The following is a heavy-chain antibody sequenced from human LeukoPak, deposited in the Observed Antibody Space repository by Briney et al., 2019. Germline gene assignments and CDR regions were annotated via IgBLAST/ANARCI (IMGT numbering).Heavy chain of an antibody. CDR1: GYIFTSYW. Sequence: PGESLKISCKGSGYIFTSYWIGWVRQMPGKGLEWMGIIYPGDSDTRYSPSFQGQVTISADKSISTAYLQWSSLKASDTAMYYCARRAGLRQLVSPFLGMDVWGQGTTVTVSS. CDR3: ARRAGLRQLVSPFLGMDV. J-gene: IGHJ6*02. D-gene: IGHD6-13*01. V-gene: IGHV5-51*01. CDR2: IYPGDSDT.